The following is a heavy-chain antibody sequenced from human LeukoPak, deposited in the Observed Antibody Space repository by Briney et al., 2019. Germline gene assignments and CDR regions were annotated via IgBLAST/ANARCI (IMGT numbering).Heavy chain of an antibody. J-gene: IGHJ4*02. CDR3: ARHEKSSGWYYDY. D-gene: IGHD6-19*01. CDR2: IYYSGST. Sequence: SETLSLTCPVSGGSISNYYWSWIRQPPGNGLGWIGYIYYSGSTNYNPSLKSRVTISVDTSKNQFSLKLSSVTAAGTAVYYCARHEKSSGWYYDYWGQGTLVTVSS. CDR1: GGSISNYY. V-gene: IGHV4-59*08.